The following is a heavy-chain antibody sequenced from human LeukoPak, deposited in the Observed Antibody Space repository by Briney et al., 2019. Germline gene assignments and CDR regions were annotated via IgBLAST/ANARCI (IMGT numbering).Heavy chain of an antibody. CDR2: ITSSSSTI. Sequence: GGSLRLSCAASRFTFSSYSMNWVRQAPGRGLEWVSYITSSSSTIFYTDSVKGRFTISRDNAKNSLYLQMNSLRVEDTAVYYCARGPDAFDIWGQGTMVTVSS. V-gene: IGHV3-48*04. CDR1: RFTFSSYS. J-gene: IGHJ3*02. CDR3: ARGPDAFDI.